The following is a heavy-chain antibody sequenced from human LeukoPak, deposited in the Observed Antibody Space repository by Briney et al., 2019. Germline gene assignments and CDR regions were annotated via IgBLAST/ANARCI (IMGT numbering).Heavy chain of an antibody. V-gene: IGHV3-NL1*01. D-gene: IGHD6-13*01. CDR3: ATRDTSSWYSN. Sequence: PGGSLRLSCAASGFPFNTYGMHWVRQAPGKGLEWVSVIYSGGNTNYADSVKGRFTISRDNSKNTLYLQMNSLRAEDTAVYYCATRDTSSWYSNWGQGTLVTVSS. CDR2: IYSGGNT. J-gene: IGHJ4*02. CDR1: GFPFNTYG.